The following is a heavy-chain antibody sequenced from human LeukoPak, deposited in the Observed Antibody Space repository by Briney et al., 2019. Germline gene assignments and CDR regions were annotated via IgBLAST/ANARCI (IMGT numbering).Heavy chain of an antibody. D-gene: IGHD4-17*01. V-gene: IGHV3-23*01. Sequence: GGSLRLPCAASAFTFSNYAMSWVRQAPGKGLEWVSGISGSGGSTYYADSVKGRFTISRDNSKNTLYLQINSLRAEDTAVYYCAKGFTVTTYGWGVDYWGQGTLVTVSS. CDR2: ISGSGGST. CDR3: AKGFTVTTYGWGVDY. J-gene: IGHJ4*02. CDR1: AFTFSNYA.